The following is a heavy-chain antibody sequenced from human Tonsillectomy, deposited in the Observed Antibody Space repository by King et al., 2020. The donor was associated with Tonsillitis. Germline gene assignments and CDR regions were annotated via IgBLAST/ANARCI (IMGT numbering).Heavy chain of an antibody. CDR3: ARIERYCSSTSCLNDACDF. Sequence: LQLQESGPGLVKPSETLSLTCTVSGGSISRSSYFWGWIRQPPGKGLEWIGTIYYSGSTYYNPSLKSRVTISVDTSKNQFSLKLPSVTAADTAVYYCARIERYCSSTSCLNDACDFWGQGTVVTVSS. V-gene: IGHV4-39*01. CDR1: GGSISRSSYF. D-gene: IGHD2-2*01. CDR2: IYYSGST. J-gene: IGHJ3*01.